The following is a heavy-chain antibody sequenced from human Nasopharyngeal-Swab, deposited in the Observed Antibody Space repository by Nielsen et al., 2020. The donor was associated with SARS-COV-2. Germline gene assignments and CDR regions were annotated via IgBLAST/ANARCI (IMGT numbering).Heavy chain of an antibody. V-gene: IGHV3-30*03. CDR3: VREGGTSGRAGYFDY. Sequence: GESLKISCAASGFTFSSYGMHWVRQAPGKGLEWVAVVPSDGSKGQYADSVEGRFTFYRDNSRNMVHLQMNSLRDEDTAVYYCVREGGTSGRAGYFDYWGQGTLVTVSS. D-gene: IGHD2-2*01. CDR1: GFTFSSYG. CDR2: VPSDGSKG. J-gene: IGHJ4*02.